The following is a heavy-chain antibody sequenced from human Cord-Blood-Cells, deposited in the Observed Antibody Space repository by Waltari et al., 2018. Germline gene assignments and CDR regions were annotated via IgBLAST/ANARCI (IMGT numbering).Heavy chain of an antibody. J-gene: IGHJ5*02. D-gene: IGHD6-13*01. CDR3: AAGMAAAGTRWFDP. CDR1: GAPISSSSYY. V-gene: IGHV4-39*01. CDR2: IYYSGST. Sequence: QLQLQESGPGLVKPSETLSLTCTVSGAPISSSSYYWGWIRQPPGKGLEWIESIYYSGSTYYNPSLKSRVTISVDTSKNQFSLKLSSVTAADTAVYYCAAGMAAAGTRWFDPWGQGTLVTVSS.